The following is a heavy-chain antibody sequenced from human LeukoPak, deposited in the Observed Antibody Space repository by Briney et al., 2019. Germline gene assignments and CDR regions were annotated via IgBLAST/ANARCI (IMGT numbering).Heavy chain of an antibody. CDR3: ARDQEGFDY. V-gene: IGHV1-46*01. Sequence: SVKVSCKASGYTSTSNYIHWVRQAPGQGLEWMGMIYPRDGSTSYAQKFQGRVTVTRDTSTSTVHMELSGLRPEDTAVYYCARDQEGFDYWGQGTLVTVSS. J-gene: IGHJ4*02. CDR1: GYTSTSNY. CDR2: IYPRDGST.